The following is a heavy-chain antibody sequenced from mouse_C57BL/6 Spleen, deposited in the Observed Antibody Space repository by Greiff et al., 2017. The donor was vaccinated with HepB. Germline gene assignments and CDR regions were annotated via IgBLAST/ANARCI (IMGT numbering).Heavy chain of an antibody. CDR1: GYSITSGYY. J-gene: IGHJ3*01. D-gene: IGHD3-3*01. V-gene: IGHV3-6*01. Sequence: DVKLVESGPGLVKPSQSLSLTCSVTGYSITSGYYWNWIRQFPGNKLEWIGYISYDGSNNYNPSLKNRISITRDTSKNQFFLKLNSVTTEDTATYYCARGGGWDWFAYWGQGTLVTVSA. CDR2: ISYDGSN. CDR3: ARGGGWDWFAY.